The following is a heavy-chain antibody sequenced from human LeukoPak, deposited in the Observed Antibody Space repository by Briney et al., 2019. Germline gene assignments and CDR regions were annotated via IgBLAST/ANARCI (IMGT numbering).Heavy chain of an antibody. Sequence: PSETLSLTXTVSGGSISGYYWSWIRQPAGKGLEWIGRIYTNGSTNYNPSLKSRVTMSLDTSKNQFSLKLNSVTAADTAVYYCARDYGGYSSGYWGQGTLVSVSS. CDR2: IYTNGST. V-gene: IGHV4-4*07. D-gene: IGHD4-17*01. J-gene: IGHJ4*02. CDR3: ARDYGGYSSGY. CDR1: GGSISGYY.